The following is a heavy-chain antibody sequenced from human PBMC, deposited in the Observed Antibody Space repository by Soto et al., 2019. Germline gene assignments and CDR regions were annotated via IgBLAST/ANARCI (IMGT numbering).Heavy chain of an antibody. V-gene: IGHV4-34*01. CDR3: ARAGGDSTNPFDY. CDR2: INHSGST. J-gene: IGHJ4*02. Sequence: SETLSLTCAVYGGSFSGYYWSWIRQPPGKGLEWIGEINHSGSTNYNPSLKSRVTISVDTSKNQFSLKLSSVTAADTAVYYCARAGGDSTNPFDYWGQGTLVTVSS. D-gene: IGHD2-21*02. CDR1: GGSFSGYY.